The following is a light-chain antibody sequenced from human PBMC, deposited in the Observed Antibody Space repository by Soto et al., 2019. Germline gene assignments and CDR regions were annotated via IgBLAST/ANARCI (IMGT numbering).Light chain of an antibody. CDR3: AAWDDSLNGL. V-gene: IGLV1-44*01. CDR2: SNN. J-gene: IGLJ2*01. Sequence: QSVLTQPPSASGTPGQRVTISCSGSSSNIGSNTVNWYQQLTGTAPKLLIYSNNQRPSGVPDRFSGSKSGTSASLAISGLQSEDEADYYCAAWDDSLNGLFGGGTKLTVL. CDR1: SSNIGSNT.